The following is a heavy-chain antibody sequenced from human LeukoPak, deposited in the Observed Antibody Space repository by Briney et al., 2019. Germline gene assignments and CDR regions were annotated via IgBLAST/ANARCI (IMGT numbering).Heavy chain of an antibody. CDR1: GFTFDDYA. CDR2: ISWNSGSI. CDR3: AKGRDGYNYRLHFDY. D-gene: IGHD5-24*01. Sequence: GRSLRLSCAASGFTFDDYAMHWVRHAPGKGLEWDSGISWNSGSIGYADSVKGRFTISRDNAKNSLYLQMNSLRAEDTALYYCAKGRDGYNYRLHFDYWGQGTLVTVSS. J-gene: IGHJ4*02. V-gene: IGHV3-9*01.